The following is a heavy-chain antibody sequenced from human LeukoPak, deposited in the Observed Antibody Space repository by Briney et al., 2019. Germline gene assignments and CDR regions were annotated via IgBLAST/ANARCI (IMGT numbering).Heavy chain of an antibody. J-gene: IGHJ4*02. CDR2: IYTSGGT. Sequence: SETLSLTCTVSGGSISSYHWTWIRQPAGKGLEWIGRIYTSGGTNYNPSLKSRVTMSVDTSKNQFSLKLSSVTAADTAVYYCAREGGPYRPLDYSGQGIMVTVSS. V-gene: IGHV4-4*07. D-gene: IGHD3-16*02. CDR1: GGSISSYH. CDR3: AREGGPYRPLDY.